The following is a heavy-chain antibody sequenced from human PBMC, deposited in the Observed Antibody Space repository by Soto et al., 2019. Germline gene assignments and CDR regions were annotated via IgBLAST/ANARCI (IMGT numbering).Heavy chain of an antibody. Sequence: QVHLQESGPVLVKPSQTLSLTCTVSGGFVNSVNNYWSWIRQPPGKGLEWLGYIFYTGSTYYNPSLRSRITISIDTSKNRFSRKLTSVTAADTAVYYCARVPFSSFGVACPPVGWFDPWGQGTLVTVSS. V-gene: IGHV4-30-4*01. CDR2: IFYTGST. J-gene: IGHJ5*02. D-gene: IGHD3-3*01. CDR3: ARVPFSSFGVACPPVGWFDP. CDR1: GGFVNSVNNY.